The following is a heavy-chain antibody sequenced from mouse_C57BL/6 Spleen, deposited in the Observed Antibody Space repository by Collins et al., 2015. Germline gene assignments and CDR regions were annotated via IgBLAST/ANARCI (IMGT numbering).Heavy chain of an antibody. CDR3: ARRDYDYPWFAY. J-gene: IGHJ3*01. CDR2: IGPSDSYT. V-gene: IGHV1-50*01. D-gene: IGHD2-4*01. Sequence: QVQLQQPGAELVKPGASVKLSCKASGYTFTSYWMQWVKQRPGQGLEWIGEIGPSDSYTNYNQKFKGKATLTVDTSSSTAYMQLSSLTSEDSAVYYCARRDYDYPWFAYWGQGTLVTVSA. CDR1: GYTFTSYW.